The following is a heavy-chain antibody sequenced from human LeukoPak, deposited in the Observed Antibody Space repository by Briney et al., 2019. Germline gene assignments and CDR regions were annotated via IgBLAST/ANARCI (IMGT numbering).Heavy chain of an antibody. Sequence: GGSLRLSCAASGFPFSSYAMSWVRQAPGKGLEWVSAISGSGGSTYYADSVEGRFTISRDNSKNTLYLQMNSRRADDTAVYYCAKDFPAMRDPGDDYWGQGTLVTVA. CDR3: AKDFPAMRDPGDDY. J-gene: IGHJ4*02. CDR2: ISGSGGST. CDR1: GFPFSSYA. D-gene: IGHD5-18*01. V-gene: IGHV3-23*01.